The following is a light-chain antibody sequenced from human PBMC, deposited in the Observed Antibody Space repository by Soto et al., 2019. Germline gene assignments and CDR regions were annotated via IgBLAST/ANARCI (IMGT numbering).Light chain of an antibody. V-gene: IGKV3-11*01. CDR2: DAS. Sequence: EVVLTQSPATLSLSPGGRATLSCRASQSVGLSLAWYQQKPGQAPRLLIYDASERASGIPARFSGSGSGTDFTLTISSLEPEDFAVYFCQQYNNWPPVTFGPGTKVDI. J-gene: IGKJ3*01. CDR1: QSVGLS. CDR3: QQYNNWPPVT.